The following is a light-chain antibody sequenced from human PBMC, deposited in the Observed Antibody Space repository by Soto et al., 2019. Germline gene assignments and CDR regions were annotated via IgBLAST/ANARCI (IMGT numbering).Light chain of an antibody. CDR1: TSDVGGHNF. Sequence: QSALTQPASVSGSPGESITISCSGTTSDVGGHNFVSWFQQHPGKAPKMMIYAVDQRPSGVSIRFSGSKSGNTASLTISGLQTEDEADYYCQAWDSVVVFGGGTKLTVL. V-gene: IGLV2-14*01. CDR3: QAWDSVVV. CDR2: AVD. J-gene: IGLJ2*01.